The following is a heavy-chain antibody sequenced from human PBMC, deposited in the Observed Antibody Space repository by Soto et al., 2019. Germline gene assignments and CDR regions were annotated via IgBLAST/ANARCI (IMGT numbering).Heavy chain of an antibody. CDR2: INHSGST. Sequence: SETLSLPCAVYGGSISGYYWSWIRQPPGKGLEWIGEINHSGSTNYNPSLKSRVTISVDTSKNQFSLKLSSVTAADTAVYYCARGGYYYGSGSYTAPWAQGTLVTVSS. CDR3: ARGGYYYGSGSYTAP. D-gene: IGHD3-10*01. J-gene: IGHJ5*02. V-gene: IGHV4-34*01. CDR1: GGSISGYY.